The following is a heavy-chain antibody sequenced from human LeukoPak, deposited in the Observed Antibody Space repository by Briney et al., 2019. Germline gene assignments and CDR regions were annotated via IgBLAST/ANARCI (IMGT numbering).Heavy chain of an antibody. Sequence: GGSLRLSCAASGFTFSSYSMNWVRQAPGKGLEWVSSISSSSSYIYYADSVKGRFTISRDNAKNSLYLQMNSLRAEDTAVYYCARDGSYYRGYYFDYWGQGTLVTVSS. CDR1: GFTFSSYS. CDR2: ISSSSSYI. D-gene: IGHD3-10*01. CDR3: ARDGSYYRGYYFDY. J-gene: IGHJ4*02. V-gene: IGHV3-21*01.